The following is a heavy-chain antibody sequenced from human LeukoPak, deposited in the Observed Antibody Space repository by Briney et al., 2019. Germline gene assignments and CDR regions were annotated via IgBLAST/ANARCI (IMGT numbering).Heavy chain of an antibody. Sequence: SGGSLRLSCAASGLSFSSYWMSRVRRAPGKGLEWVASIKHDASEKHYVDSVKGRFTISRDNAKNSLSLQMDSLRAEDTAVYYCASWKVVVSNGGSGIWGQGTMVTVSS. D-gene: IGHD3-22*01. J-gene: IGHJ3*02. CDR2: IKHDASEK. V-gene: IGHV3-7*01. CDR1: GLSFSSYW. CDR3: ASWKVVVSNGGSGI.